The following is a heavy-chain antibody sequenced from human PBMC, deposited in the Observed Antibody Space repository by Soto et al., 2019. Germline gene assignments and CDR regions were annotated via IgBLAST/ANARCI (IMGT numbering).Heavy chain of an antibody. V-gene: IGHV3-30*18. Sequence: QVQLVESGGGVVQPGRSLRLSCATSGFTFSTYGMHWVRQAPGKGLEWVAVISSDGSNKYQADSVKGRFTISRDNSKNTLYLQMNSLRAEDTAVYYCAKAKYSGSSSFDYWGQGTLVTVSS. CDR1: GFTFSTYG. J-gene: IGHJ4*02. CDR3: AKAKYSGSSSFDY. CDR2: ISSDGSNK. D-gene: IGHD1-26*01.